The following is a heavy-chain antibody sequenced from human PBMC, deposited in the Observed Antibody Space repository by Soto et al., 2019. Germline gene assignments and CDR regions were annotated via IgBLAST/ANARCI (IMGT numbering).Heavy chain of an antibody. CDR3: AKVSGTVRSWYFDY. D-gene: IGHD1-7*01. Sequence: GGSLRLSCAASGFTFSSYGMHWVRQAPGKGLEWVAVISYDGSNKYYADSVKGRFTISRDNSKNTLYLQMNSLRAEDTAVYYCAKVSGTVRSWYFDYWGQGTLVTVSS. CDR1: GFTFSSYG. CDR2: ISYDGSNK. J-gene: IGHJ4*02. V-gene: IGHV3-30*18.